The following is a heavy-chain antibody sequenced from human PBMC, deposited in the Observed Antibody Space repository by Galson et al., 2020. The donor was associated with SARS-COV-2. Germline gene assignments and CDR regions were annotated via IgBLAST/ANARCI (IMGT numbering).Heavy chain of an antibody. CDR1: GLTSTRYP. CDR2: ISCSGSST. Sequence: GESLKISCSASGLTSTRYPMIWVRQVPGKGLEWVAGISCSGSSTYYADSVKGRFIMSRDKSMNTWYLQMNSLRADDTAVYLCAKGGSPHLILVENWFDTWGQGTLVSVSS. CDR3: AKGGSPHLILVENWFDT. D-gene: IGHD3-22*01. V-gene: IGHV3-23*01. J-gene: IGHJ5*02.